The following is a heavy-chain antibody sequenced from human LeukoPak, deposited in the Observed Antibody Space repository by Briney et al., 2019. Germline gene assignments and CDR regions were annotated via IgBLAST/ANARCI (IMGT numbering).Heavy chain of an antibody. J-gene: IGHJ4*02. V-gene: IGHV1-69*04. CDR2: IIPILGIA. CDR1: GGTFSSYA. Sequence: SVKVSCKASGGTFSSYAISWVRQAPGQGLEWMGRIIPILGIANYAQKFQGRVTITADKSTSTAYMELSSLRSEDTAVYYCAREAAAGDFDYWGQGTLVTVSS. D-gene: IGHD6-13*01. CDR3: AREAAAGDFDY.